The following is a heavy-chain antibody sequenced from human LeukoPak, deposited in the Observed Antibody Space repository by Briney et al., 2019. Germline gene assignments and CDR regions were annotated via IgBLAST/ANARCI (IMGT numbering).Heavy chain of an antibody. D-gene: IGHD5/OR15-5a*01. Sequence: GSLRLSCAPSGFTVSSNYMSWVRQAPGEGLERVSVIYSGGSTYYADSVKGRFTISRDNSKNTLYLQMNSLRAEDTAVYYCAGDGMVLRFLDYWGQGTLVTVSS. CDR2: IYSGGST. CDR1: GFTVSSNY. CDR3: AGDGMVLRFLDY. J-gene: IGHJ4*02. V-gene: IGHV3-66*02.